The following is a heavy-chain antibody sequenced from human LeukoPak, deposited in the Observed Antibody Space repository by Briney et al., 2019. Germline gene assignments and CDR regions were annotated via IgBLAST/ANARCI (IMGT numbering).Heavy chain of an antibody. Sequence: EASVKVSCKASGYTVTGHYLHWVRQATGQGLEWMGWMNPNSGNTGYAQKFQGRVTMTRNTSISTAYVELSSLRSEDTAVYYCARRQVFRRRNYYYYMDVWGKGTTVTVSS. D-gene: IGHD1-14*01. CDR1: GYTVTGHY. J-gene: IGHJ6*03. CDR3: ARRQVFRRRNYYYYMDV. V-gene: IGHV1-8*02. CDR2: MNPNSGNT.